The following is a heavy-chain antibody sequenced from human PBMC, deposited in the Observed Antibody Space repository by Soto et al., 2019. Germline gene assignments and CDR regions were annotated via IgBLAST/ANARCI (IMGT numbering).Heavy chain of an antibody. V-gene: IGHV2-5*01. CDR2: VYWNDER. D-gene: IGHD3-22*01. Sequence: QIALQESGPTVVKPTQTLTLTCTFSGFSLTTTGVGVRWIRHAPGKALEWLAMVYWNDERRYSPSLKSRLTITQDTSKNQVVLTMTYMDPVDTATYFCAHYDSSGYFSHFDSWGQGTLVTVSS. J-gene: IGHJ4*02. CDR1: GFSLTTTGVG. CDR3: AHYDSSGYFSHFDS.